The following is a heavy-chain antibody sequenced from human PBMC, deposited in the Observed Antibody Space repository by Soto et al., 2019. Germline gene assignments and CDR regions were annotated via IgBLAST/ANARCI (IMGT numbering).Heavy chain of an antibody. CDR2: ISGSGGST. D-gene: IGHD3-9*01. CDR1: GFTFSSYA. J-gene: IGHJ6*02. Sequence: HPGGSLRLSCAASGFTFSSYAMSWVRQAPGKGLEWVSAISGSGGSTYYADSVKGRFTISRDNSKNTLYLQMNSLRAEDTAVYYCAKDLGHSREKYYDILTGYYREYYYYYGMDVWGQGTTVTVSS. V-gene: IGHV3-23*01. CDR3: AKDLGHSREKYYDILTGYYREYYYYYGMDV.